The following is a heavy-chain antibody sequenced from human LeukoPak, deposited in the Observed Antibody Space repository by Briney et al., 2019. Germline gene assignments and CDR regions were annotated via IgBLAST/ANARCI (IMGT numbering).Heavy chain of an antibody. D-gene: IGHD6-6*01. J-gene: IGHJ4*02. CDR2: IYYSGST. V-gene: IGHV4-59*08. CDR3: ARSIAKDFDY. Sequence: PSETLSLTCTVSGASISSYYWSWIRQPPGKGLEWIGYIYYSGSTNYNPSLKSRVTISLDTSKNQFSLRLSSVTAADTAVYYCARSIAKDFDYWGQGTLVTVSS. CDR1: GASISSYY.